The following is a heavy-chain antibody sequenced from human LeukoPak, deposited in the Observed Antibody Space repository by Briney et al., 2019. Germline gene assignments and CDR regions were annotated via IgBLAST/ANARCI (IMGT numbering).Heavy chain of an antibody. J-gene: IGHJ4*02. CDR2: INGGGFNT. D-gene: IGHD4-11*01. V-gene: IGHV3-23*01. CDR1: GFTFSSYA. CDR3: AKDLYSNYGPADY. Sequence: GGSLRLSCGASGFTFSSYAMSWVRQAPGKGLEGVSTINGGGFNTHHADSVGGRFTISRDNSKNTLFLQMNSLRDEDTAVYYCAKDLYSNYGPADYWGQGNLVTVSS.